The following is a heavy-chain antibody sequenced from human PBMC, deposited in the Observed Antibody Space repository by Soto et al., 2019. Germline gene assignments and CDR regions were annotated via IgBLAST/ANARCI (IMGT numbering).Heavy chain of an antibody. D-gene: IGHD6-6*01. CDR1: GFSFSGFA. CDR3: AKDSIPYSSSYDLDH. CDR2: ITGTGVSI. J-gene: IGHJ4*02. Sequence: EVQLLESAGGLVQPGGSLRLSCVASGFSFSGFAMSWVRQAPGKGLVWVSSITGTGVSIYYADSVRGRYTISRDNSKHTLYPQMSSLRDEDTARYYCAKDSIPYSSSYDLDHWGRGALVTVSS. V-gene: IGHV3-23*01.